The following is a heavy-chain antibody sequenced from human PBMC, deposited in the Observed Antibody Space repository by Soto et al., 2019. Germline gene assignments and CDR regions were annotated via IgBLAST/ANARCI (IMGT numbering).Heavy chain of an antibody. CDR3: ARDGDVNTGFGKDY. V-gene: IGHV3-33*01. CDR1: GCTFSTYG. CDR2: IWHDGGNK. D-gene: IGHD3-16*01. Sequence: PGGSLRLSCAASGCTFSTYGLHWVSQAPGKGLEWVAFIWHDGGNKFYAESVKGRFTISRDNSKNTLYLQMTSLSAEDTAMYYCARDGDVNTGFGKDYWGQGTLVTVSS. J-gene: IGHJ4*02.